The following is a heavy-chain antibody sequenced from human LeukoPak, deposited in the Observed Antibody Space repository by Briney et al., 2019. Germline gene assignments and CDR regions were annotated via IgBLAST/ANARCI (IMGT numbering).Heavy chain of an antibody. J-gene: IGHJ4*02. Sequence: ASVEVSCKASGYTFSGYYMHWVRQAPGQGLEWMGWINPNSGGTNYAEKFQGRVTMTRDTSISTAYMDLTRLSSDDTAVYYCAKQQWLVGESGFDYWGQGTLVSVSS. D-gene: IGHD6-19*01. CDR3: AKQQWLVGESGFDY. CDR2: INPNSGGT. V-gene: IGHV1-2*02. CDR1: GYTFSGYY.